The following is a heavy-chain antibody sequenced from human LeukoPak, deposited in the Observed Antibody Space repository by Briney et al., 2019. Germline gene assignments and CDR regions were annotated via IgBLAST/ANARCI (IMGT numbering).Heavy chain of an antibody. Sequence: SQTLSLTCAISGDSVSRNSATWNWIRQSPSRGLEWLGRTYYTSKWYNDYAVSVKSRITINPDTSKDQFSLQLNSVTPEDTAVYYCARVSSPWSPRDAFDIWGQGTMVTVSS. CDR1: GDSVSRNSAT. D-gene: IGHD1-26*01. V-gene: IGHV6-1*01. CDR2: TYYTSKWYN. CDR3: ARVSSPWSPRDAFDI. J-gene: IGHJ3*02.